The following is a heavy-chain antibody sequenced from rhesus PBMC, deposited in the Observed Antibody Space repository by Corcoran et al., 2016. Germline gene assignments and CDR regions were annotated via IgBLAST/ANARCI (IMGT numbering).Heavy chain of an antibody. D-gene: IGHD1-26*01. V-gene: IGHV4-76*01. J-gene: IGHJ4*01. Sequence: QVQLQESGPGVVKPSETLSLTCAVSGGSISSGYAWSWIRQLPGKGLECIGYFYGGSGSTNYNPALNNRVTISKDASKNQFSRKLSSVPAADAAVYCCARDNFGIDYWGQGVLVTVSS. CDR1: GGSISSGYA. CDR3: ARDNFGIDY. CDR2: FYGGSGST.